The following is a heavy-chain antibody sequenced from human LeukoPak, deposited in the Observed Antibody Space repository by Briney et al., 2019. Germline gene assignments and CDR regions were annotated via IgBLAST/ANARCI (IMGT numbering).Heavy chain of an antibody. J-gene: IGHJ4*02. Sequence: GGSLRLSCAGSGFIFNNYAMHWVRQPPGKGLEWVSGISWNSGSIDYADSVKGRFTISRDNSKNTLYLQMNRLRAEDTAVYYCAKERDYDFWSGYYGLTFDYWGQGTLVTVSS. CDR1: GFIFNNYA. V-gene: IGHV3-9*01. D-gene: IGHD3-3*01. CDR2: ISWNSGSI. CDR3: AKERDYDFWSGYYGLTFDY.